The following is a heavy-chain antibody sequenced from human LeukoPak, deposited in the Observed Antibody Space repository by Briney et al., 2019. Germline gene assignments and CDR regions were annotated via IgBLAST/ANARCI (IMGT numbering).Heavy chain of an antibody. CDR1: GFTVSSNY. CDR2: IYSGGGT. CDR3: ARKTTVTKGGAFDI. Sequence: PGGSLRLSCAASGFTVSSNYMSWVRQAPGKGLEWVSVIYSGGGTYYADSVKGRFSISRDKSKDTLYLQMNSLRAEDTAVYYSARKTTVTKGGAFDIWGQGTVATVSP. D-gene: IGHD4-17*01. J-gene: IGHJ3*02. V-gene: IGHV3-53*01.